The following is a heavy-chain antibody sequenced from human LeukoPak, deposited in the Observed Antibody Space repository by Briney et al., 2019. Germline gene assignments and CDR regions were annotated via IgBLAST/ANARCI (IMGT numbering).Heavy chain of an antibody. V-gene: IGHV3-11*01. CDR2: IGTTDTHT. Sequence: GGSLRLSCVASRFTFSDYYMSWIRQAPRKGLEWISYIGTTDTHTYYADSVKGRFTISRDNAKNSLFLQMDSLTADDTAMYYCARDGRLDYWGQGTLVTVSS. CDR3: ARDGRLDY. J-gene: IGHJ4*02. CDR1: RFTFSDYY.